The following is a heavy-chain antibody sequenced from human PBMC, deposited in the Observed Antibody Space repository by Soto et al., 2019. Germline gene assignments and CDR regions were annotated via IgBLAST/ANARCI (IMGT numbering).Heavy chain of an antibody. V-gene: IGHV3-23*01. CDR3: AKDLGVTGYSSGWGAFDI. CDR1: GFTFSSYA. D-gene: IGHD6-19*01. CDR2: ISGSGGST. J-gene: IGHJ3*02. Sequence: GGSLRLSCAASGFTFSSYAMSWVRQAPGKGLEWVSAISGSGGSTYYADSVKGRFTISRDNSKNTLYLQMNSLRAEDTAVYYCAKDLGVTGYSSGWGAFDIWGQGTMVTVSS.